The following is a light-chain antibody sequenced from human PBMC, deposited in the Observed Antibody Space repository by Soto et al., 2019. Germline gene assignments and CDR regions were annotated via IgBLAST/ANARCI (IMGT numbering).Light chain of an antibody. Sequence: EIVLTQSPGTLSLSPGERATLSCRASQSVRSDYLAWYQHKPGQPPRLLIYGASDRATGILDRFSGSGSGTDFTLTISRLGPEDFAVYFCQQYGTSPRTFGPGTKVEI. J-gene: IGKJ3*01. CDR2: GAS. V-gene: IGKV3-20*01. CDR3: QQYGTSPRT. CDR1: QSVRSDY.